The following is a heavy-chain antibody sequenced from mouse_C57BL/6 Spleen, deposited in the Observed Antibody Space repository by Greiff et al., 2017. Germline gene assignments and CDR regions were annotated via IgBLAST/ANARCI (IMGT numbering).Heavy chain of an antibody. CDR3: AREGSTMITTGVFDY. CDR2: IYPRDGST. V-gene: IGHV1-85*01. J-gene: IGHJ2*01. CDR1: GYTFPSYD. D-gene: IGHD2-4*01. Sequence: QVQLKESGPELVKPGASVKLSCKASGYTFPSYDINWVKQRPGQGLEWIGWIYPRDGSTKYNEKFKGKATLTVDTSSSTAYMELHSLTSEDSAVYFCAREGSTMITTGVFDYWGQGTTLTVSS.